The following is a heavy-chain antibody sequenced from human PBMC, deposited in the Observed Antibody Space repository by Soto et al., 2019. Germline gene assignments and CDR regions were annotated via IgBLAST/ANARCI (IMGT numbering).Heavy chain of an antibody. CDR1: TFAFTFRNYG. D-gene: IGHD1-1*01. Sequence: PGGSLRLSCEASTFAFTFRNYGMHWVRLVPGKGLEWLAVISHDGDDQYYADSVKGRFTISRDNAKNSVYLQMNSVRAEDTAVYNCAYQLWAFDIWGQGTMVTVSS. CDR2: ISHDGDDQ. CDR3: AYQLWAFDI. V-gene: IGHV3-30*03. J-gene: IGHJ3*02.